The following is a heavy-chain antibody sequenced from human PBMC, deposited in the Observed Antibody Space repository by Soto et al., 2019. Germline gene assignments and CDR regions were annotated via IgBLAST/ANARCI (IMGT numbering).Heavy chain of an antibody. V-gene: IGHV1-69*02. Sequence: QVQLVQSGAEVKKPGSSVKVSCKASGGTFSSYTISWVRQAPGQGLEWMGRIIPILGIANYAQKFQGRVTITADKSTITAYMELSSLRSEDTAVYYCARALRGYSYGYLGYWGQGTLVTVSS. CDR2: IIPILGIA. J-gene: IGHJ4*02. D-gene: IGHD5-18*01. CDR1: GGTFSSYT. CDR3: ARALRGYSYGYLGY.